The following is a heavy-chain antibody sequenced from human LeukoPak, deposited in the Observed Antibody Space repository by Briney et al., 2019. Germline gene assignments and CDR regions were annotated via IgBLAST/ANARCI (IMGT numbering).Heavy chain of an antibody. V-gene: IGHV3-23*01. J-gene: IGHJ6*02. CDR3: AKVRGSYYYYGMDV. CDR1: GFTFSSYA. D-gene: IGHD3-16*01. Sequence: GGSLRLSCAASGFTFSSYAMSWVRQAPGKGLAWVSPISGSGSSTYYADSVKGRFTISRDNSKNTLYLQMNSLRAEDTAVYYCAKVRGSYYYYGMDVWGQGTTVTVSS. CDR2: ISGSGSST.